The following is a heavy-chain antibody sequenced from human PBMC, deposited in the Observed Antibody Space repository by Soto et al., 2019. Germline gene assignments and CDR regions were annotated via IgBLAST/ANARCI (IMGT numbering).Heavy chain of an antibody. D-gene: IGHD1-20*01. CDR3: AKGRGITGTSYYYYYGMDV. J-gene: IGHJ6*02. V-gene: IGHV3-30*18. CDR2: ISYDGSNK. CDR1: GFTFSSYG. Sequence: GGSLRLSCAASGFTFSSYGMHWVRQAPGKGLEWVAVISYDGSNKYYADSVKGRFTISRDNSKNTLYLQMNGLRAEDTAVYYCAKGRGITGTSYYYYYGMDVWGQGTTVTVSS.